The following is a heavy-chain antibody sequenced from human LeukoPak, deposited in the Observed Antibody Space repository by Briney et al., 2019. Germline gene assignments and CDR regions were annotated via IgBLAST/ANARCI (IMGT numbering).Heavy chain of an antibody. CDR3: ARARATVTINWFDP. CDR2: IYYSGNT. CDR1: GVSISSSNSY. V-gene: IGHV4-39*01. Sequence: RTSETLSLTCTVSGVSISSSNSYWGWIRQPPGKGLEWIGSIYYSGNTYYNASLKSQVSISIDTSKNQFSLKLSSVTAADTAVYYCARARATVTINWFDPWGQGTLVTVSS. D-gene: IGHD4-17*01. J-gene: IGHJ5*02.